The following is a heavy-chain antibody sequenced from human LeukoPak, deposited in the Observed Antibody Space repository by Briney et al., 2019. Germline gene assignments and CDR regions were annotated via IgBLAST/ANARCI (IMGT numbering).Heavy chain of an antibody. Sequence: SETLSLTCTVSGGSISNGDHYWGWIRQPPGKGLEWIGNIHNSESTYSNPSLKSRVTISVDTSKNQFSLKLSSVTAADTAVYYCARQVTFGYAYAYYFDYWGQGSLVTVSS. D-gene: IGHD5-18*01. CDR1: GGSISNGDHY. J-gene: IGHJ4*02. V-gene: IGHV4-39*01. CDR3: ARQVTFGYAYAYYFDY. CDR2: IHNSEST.